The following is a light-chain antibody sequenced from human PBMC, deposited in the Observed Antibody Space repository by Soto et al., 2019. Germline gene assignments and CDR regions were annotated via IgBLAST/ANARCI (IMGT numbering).Light chain of an antibody. J-gene: IGKJ1*01. CDR1: QSLVYSDGNTY. CDR2: QVS. Sequence: DVAMTQTPLSSPVTLGQPASISCRSSQSLVYSDGNTYLSWLQQRPGQPPRLLIYQVSNRFSGVRDRFSGSGAGTDFTLKISRVEAEDVGVYYCVQFSHFPRTFGQGTKVEI. CDR3: VQFSHFPRT. V-gene: IGKV2-24*01.